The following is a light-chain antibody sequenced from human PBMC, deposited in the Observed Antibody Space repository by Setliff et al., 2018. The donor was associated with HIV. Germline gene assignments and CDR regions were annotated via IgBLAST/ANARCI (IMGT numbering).Light chain of an antibody. J-gene: IGKJ2*01. CDR2: KAS. CDR1: QSISSW. Sequence: DIQMTQSPSTLSASVGDRVTITCRARQSISSWLAWYQQKPGKAPKLLIYKASSLESGVPSRFSGSGSGTEFTLTISSLQPDDFATYYCQQYNSYSPYTFGQGTKVDIK. CDR3: QQYNSYSPYT. V-gene: IGKV1-5*03.